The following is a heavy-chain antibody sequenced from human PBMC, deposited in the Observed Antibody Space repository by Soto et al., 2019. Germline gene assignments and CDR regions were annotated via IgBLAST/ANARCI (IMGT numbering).Heavy chain of an antibody. CDR2: ISYDGSEK. CDR3: AKGAVTSSLYYFDY. Sequence: QVQLVESGGGVVQPGRSLRLSCAASGFTFSSYGMHWVRQAPGKGLEWVAIISYDGSEKYYAGSVKGRFTISRDNSKNTLYLQRNSLGAEDTAVYYCAKGAVTSSLYYFDYWGQGTLVTVSS. CDR1: GFTFSSYG. D-gene: IGHD4-17*01. J-gene: IGHJ4*02. V-gene: IGHV3-30*18.